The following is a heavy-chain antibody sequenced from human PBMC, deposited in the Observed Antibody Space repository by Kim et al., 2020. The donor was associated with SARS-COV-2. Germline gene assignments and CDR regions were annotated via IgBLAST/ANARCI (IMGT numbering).Heavy chain of an antibody. V-gene: IGHV3-48*03. D-gene: IGHD6-13*01. Sequence: GGSLRLSCAASGFTFSSYEMNWVRQAPGKGLEWVSYISSSGSTIYYADSVKGRFTISRDNAKNSLYLQMNSLRAEDTAVYYCARESRVLIANSYYYYGMDVWGQVTTVTVSS. CDR3: ARESRVLIANSYYYYGMDV. CDR1: GFTFSSYE. J-gene: IGHJ6*02. CDR2: ISSSGSTI.